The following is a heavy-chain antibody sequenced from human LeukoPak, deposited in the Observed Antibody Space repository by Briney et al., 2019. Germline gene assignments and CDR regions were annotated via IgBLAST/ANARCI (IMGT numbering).Heavy chain of an antibody. D-gene: IGHD6-19*01. Sequence: ASETLSLTCTVSGGSISSYYWSWIRQPPGKGLEWIGYIYYSGSTNYNPSLKSRVTISVDTSKNQFSLKLSSVTAADTAVYYCARTRYSSGRSPTYGMDVWGQGTTVTVSS. V-gene: IGHV4-59*01. CDR3: ARTRYSSGRSPTYGMDV. CDR1: GGSISSYY. CDR2: IYYSGST. J-gene: IGHJ6*02.